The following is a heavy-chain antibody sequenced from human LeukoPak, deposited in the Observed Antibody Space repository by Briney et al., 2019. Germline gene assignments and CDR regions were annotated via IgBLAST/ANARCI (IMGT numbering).Heavy chain of an antibody. D-gene: IGHD6-13*01. J-gene: IGHJ4*02. CDR3: ARVYLAAASTHNY. Sequence: PSETLSLTCAVYGGSFSGYYWSWIRQPPGKGREWIGEINHSGSTNYNPSPKSRVTISVDTSKNQFSLKLSSVTAADTAVYYCARVYLAAASTHNYWGQGTLVTVSS. V-gene: IGHV4-34*01. CDR1: GGSFSGYY. CDR2: INHSGST.